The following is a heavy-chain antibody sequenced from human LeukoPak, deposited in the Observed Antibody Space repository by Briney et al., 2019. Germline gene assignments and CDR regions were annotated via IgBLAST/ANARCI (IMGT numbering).Heavy chain of an antibody. CDR1: GFTFSDYY. Sequence: PGGSLRLSCAASGFTFSDYYMSWIRQAPGKGLECVSYISSSSSTIYYADSVKGRFTISRDNAKNSLYLQMNSLRAEDTAVYYCARDGNPKDDFWSGADYYYGMDVWGQGTTVTVSS. V-gene: IGHV3-11*01. J-gene: IGHJ6*02. D-gene: IGHD3-3*01. CDR2: ISSSSSTI. CDR3: ARDGNPKDDFWSGADYYYGMDV.